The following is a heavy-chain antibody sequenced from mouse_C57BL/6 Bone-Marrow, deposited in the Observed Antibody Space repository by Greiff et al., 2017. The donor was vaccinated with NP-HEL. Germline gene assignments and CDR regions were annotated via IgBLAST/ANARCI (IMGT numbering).Heavy chain of an antibody. D-gene: IGHD1-1*01. J-gene: IGHJ2*01. CDR3: ARDPLYYHYFDY. CDR2: ISDGGSYT. CDR1: GFTFSSYA. Sequence: DVQLQESGGGLVKPGGSLKLSCAASGFTFSSYAMSWVRQTPEKRLEWVATISDGGSYTYYPDNVKGRFTISRDNAKNNLYLQMSHLKSEDTAMYYCARDPLYYHYFDYGGQGTTLTVTS. V-gene: IGHV5-4*01.